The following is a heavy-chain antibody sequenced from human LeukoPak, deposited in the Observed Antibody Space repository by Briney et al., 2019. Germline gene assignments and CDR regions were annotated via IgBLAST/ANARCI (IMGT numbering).Heavy chain of an antibody. CDR3: ASLLNNWFDP. D-gene: IGHD2/OR15-2a*01. Sequence: SETLSLTCAVYGGSFSGYYWSWIRQPPGKGLEWIGEINHSGSTNYNPSLKSRVTISVDTSKNQFSLKPSSVTAADTAVYYCASLLNNWFDPWGQGTLVTVSS. J-gene: IGHJ5*02. V-gene: IGHV4-34*01. CDR2: INHSGST. CDR1: GGSFSGYY.